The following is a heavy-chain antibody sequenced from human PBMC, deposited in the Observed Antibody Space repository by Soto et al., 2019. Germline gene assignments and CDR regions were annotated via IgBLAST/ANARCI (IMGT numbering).Heavy chain of an antibody. J-gene: IGHJ6*02. Sequence: QVQLQESGPGLVKPSGTLSLTCAVSGGSNSSSNWWSWVRQPPGKGLEWIGEIFHNGNTYSNPSLTGRVTMSVDKSKNQFSLNLNSVTAADTAVYYCASRSYAMDIWGQGTTVTVSS. V-gene: IGHV4-4*02. CDR2: IFHNGNT. CDR1: GGSNSSSNW. CDR3: ASRSYAMDI. D-gene: IGHD3-16*02.